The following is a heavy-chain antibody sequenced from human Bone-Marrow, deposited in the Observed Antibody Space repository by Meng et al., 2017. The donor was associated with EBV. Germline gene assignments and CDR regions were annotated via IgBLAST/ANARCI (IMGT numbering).Heavy chain of an antibody. V-gene: IGHV4-34*01. CDR3: ARGRGYSSPNFDY. D-gene: IGHD6-13*01. J-gene: IGHJ4*02. CDR1: GGSFSGYY. Sequence: QVQLQQWGAGRVKPSETLSLTCAVYGGSFSGYYWSWIRQPPGKGLEWIGEINHSGSTNYNPSLKSRVTISVDTSKNQFSLKLSSVTAADTAVYYCARGRGYSSPNFDYWGQGTLVTVSS. CDR2: INHSGST.